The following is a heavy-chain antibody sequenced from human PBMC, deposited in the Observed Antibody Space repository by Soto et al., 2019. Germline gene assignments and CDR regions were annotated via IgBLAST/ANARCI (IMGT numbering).Heavy chain of an antibody. CDR2: IWYDGSNK. Sequence: QVQLVESGGGVVQPGRSLRLSCAASGFTFSSYGMHWVRQAPGKGLEWVAVIWYDGSNKYYADSVKGRFTISRDNSKNTLYLQMNSLRGEDTAVYYCARGAEYFQHWGQGTLVPVSP. J-gene: IGHJ1*01. CDR3: ARGAEYFQH. CDR1: GFTFSSYG. V-gene: IGHV3-33*01.